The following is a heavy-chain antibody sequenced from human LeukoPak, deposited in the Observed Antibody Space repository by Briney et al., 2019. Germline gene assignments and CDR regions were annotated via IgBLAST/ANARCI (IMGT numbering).Heavy chain of an antibody. CDR3: ARELVTSDYYYYGMDV. V-gene: IGHV4-59*01. CDR1: GGSISSYY. Sequence: SETLSLTCTVSGGSISSYYWSWLRQPPGKGLEWIGYIYYSGSTNYNPSLKSRVTISVDTSKNQFSLKLSSVTAADTAVYYCARELVTSDYYYYGMDVWGQGTTVTVSS. D-gene: IGHD5-18*01. J-gene: IGHJ6*02. CDR2: IYYSGST.